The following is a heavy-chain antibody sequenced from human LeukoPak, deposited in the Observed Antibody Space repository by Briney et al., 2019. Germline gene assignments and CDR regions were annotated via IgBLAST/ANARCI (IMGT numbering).Heavy chain of an antibody. J-gene: IGHJ5*02. CDR3: ARVNIVVVPAAIPRNWFDP. Sequence: ASVTVSCKASGYTFTGYYMHGVRQAPGQGLEWMGWVNPNSGGTNYAQKFQGRVTMTRDTSISTAYMELSRLRSDDTAVYYCARVNIVVVPAAIPRNWFDPWGQGTLVTVSS. CDR2: VNPNSGGT. CDR1: GYTFTGYY. D-gene: IGHD2-2*02. V-gene: IGHV1-2*02.